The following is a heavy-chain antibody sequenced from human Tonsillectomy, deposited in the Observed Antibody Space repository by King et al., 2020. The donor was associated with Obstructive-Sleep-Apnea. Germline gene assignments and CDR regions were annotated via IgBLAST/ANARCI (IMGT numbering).Heavy chain of an antibody. CDR3: ARGSGAAAVNWFDP. V-gene: IGHV4-34*01. Sequence: VQLQQWGAGLLKPSETLSLTCAVYVGSFSDYYWSWIRQPPGKGLEWIGEINHSGSTNYNPSLKRLVTISVDTSNNQFSLRLSSVTAPETAVYYCARGSGAAAVNWFDPWGQGTLVTVSS. J-gene: IGHJ5*02. CDR2: INHSGST. D-gene: IGHD6-13*01. CDR1: VGSFSDYY.